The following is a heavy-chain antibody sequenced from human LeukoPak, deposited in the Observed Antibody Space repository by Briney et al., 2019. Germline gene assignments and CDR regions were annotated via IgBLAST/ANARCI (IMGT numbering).Heavy chain of an antibody. V-gene: IGHV4-59*01. Sequence: SETLSLTCTVSGGSISGFYWSWIRQPPGKGLEWIGYIYYSGSTNYNPSLKSRVTISVDTSKNQFSLKLSSVTAADTAVYYCARVEPPAYYYGMDVWGQGTTVTVSS. J-gene: IGHJ6*02. CDR2: IYYSGST. D-gene: IGHD1-1*01. CDR1: GGSISGFY. CDR3: ARVEPPAYYYGMDV.